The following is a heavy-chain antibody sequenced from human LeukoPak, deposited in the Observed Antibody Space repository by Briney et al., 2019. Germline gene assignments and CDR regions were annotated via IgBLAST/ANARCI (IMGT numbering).Heavy chain of an antibody. CDR3: AKDSLRWSYFYYGMDV. CDR1: GFTLSSYG. CDR2: ISYAGSNK. D-gene: IGHD4-23*01. Sequence: PGRSLRLSCAASGFTLSSYGMHCVRQAPGKGLEWVAVISYAGSNKYYVDSVKGRFTISRDNSKNTLYLQMNSLRAEDTAVYYCAKDSLRWSYFYYGMDVWGQGTTVTVSS. V-gene: IGHV3-30*18. J-gene: IGHJ6*02.